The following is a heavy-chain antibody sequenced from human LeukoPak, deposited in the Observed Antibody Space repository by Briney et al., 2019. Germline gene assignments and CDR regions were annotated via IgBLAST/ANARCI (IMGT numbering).Heavy chain of an antibody. V-gene: IGHV1-69*05. Sequence: ASVKVSCKASGGTFSSYAISWVRQAPGQGLEWMGGIIPIFGTANYAQKFQGRVTITTDESTSTAYMELSSLRSEDTAVYYCARADYYDSSGYDWGQGTLVTVSS. J-gene: IGHJ4*02. D-gene: IGHD3-22*01. CDR3: ARADYYDSSGYD. CDR2: IIPIFGTA. CDR1: GGTFSSYA.